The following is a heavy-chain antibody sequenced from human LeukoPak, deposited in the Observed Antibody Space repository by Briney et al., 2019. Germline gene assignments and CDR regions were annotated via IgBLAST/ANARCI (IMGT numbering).Heavy chain of an antibody. CDR2: MNPNSGNT. V-gene: IGHV1-8*01. J-gene: IGHJ6*03. CDR1: GYTFTSYD. D-gene: IGHD2-15*01. Sequence: ASVKVSCKASGYTFTSYDINWVRQATGQGLEWMGWMNPNSGNTGYAQKFQGRVTMTRNTSISTAYMELSSLRSEDTAVYYCARAPGWWNYYYVDVWGKGTTVTVSS. CDR3: ARAPGWWNYYYVDV.